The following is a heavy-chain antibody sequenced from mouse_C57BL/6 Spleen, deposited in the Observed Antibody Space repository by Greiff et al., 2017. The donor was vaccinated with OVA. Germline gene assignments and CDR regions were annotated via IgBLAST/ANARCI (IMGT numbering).Heavy chain of an antibody. D-gene: IGHD1-1*01. V-gene: IGHV1-50*01. CDR1: GYTFTSYW. Sequence: VQLQQPVAELVKPGASVKLSCKASGYTFTSYWMQWVKQRPGQGLEWIGEIDPSDSYTKYNQKFQGKATLTVDTSSTTAYLQLSSLTSEDSAVYYCAITTVVPYFDFWGTGTTVTVSS. CDR3: AITTVVPYFDF. J-gene: IGHJ1*03. CDR2: IDPSDSYT.